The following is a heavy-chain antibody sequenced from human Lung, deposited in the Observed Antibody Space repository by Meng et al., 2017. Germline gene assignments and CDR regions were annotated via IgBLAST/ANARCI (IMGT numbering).Heavy chain of an antibody. V-gene: IGHV1-18*01. CDR1: GYTFTKYG. CDR2: ISGYNGNT. J-gene: IGHJ4*02. D-gene: IGHD2-15*01. Sequence: QVQLGQTGAEVKKTGASVKVCCKASGYTFTKYGITWVRQAPGQGLEWMGWISGYNGNTNYAQKLQGRVTMTTDTSTSTAYMELRSLRSDDAAVYYCARAEEEYCSDGSCPNFDFWGQGTLVTVSS. CDR3: ARAEEEYCSDGSCPNFDF.